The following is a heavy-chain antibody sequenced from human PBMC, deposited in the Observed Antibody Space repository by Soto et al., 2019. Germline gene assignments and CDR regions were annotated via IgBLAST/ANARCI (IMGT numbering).Heavy chain of an antibody. V-gene: IGHV4-59*02. CDR1: GNSVTNYL. CDR3: ARDPGYCTNGVCPIFDF. CDR2: MYHGGRT. Sequence: SETLSLTCTVSGNSVTNYLWSWMRQPPGKGLEWIGHMYHGGRTNYSPSLKSRVTMSLDSSKNQFSLNLSSVTAADTAVYFCARDPGYCTNGVCPIFDFWGQGVLVTVSS. D-gene: IGHD2-8*01. J-gene: IGHJ4*02.